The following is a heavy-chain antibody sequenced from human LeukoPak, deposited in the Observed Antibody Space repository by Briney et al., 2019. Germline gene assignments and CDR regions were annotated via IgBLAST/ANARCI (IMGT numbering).Heavy chain of an antibody. CDR1: GFPFSNYW. D-gene: IGHD6-19*01. CDR3: ARTFGSGRYPGDWFDP. V-gene: IGHV3-74*01. Sequence: GGSLRLSCTTSGFPFSNYWMHWVRQGPGKGLEWVSRIYSDGSSTTYADSVKGRFTISRDNAKNTLYLQMSSLRVDDTAVYYCARTFGSGRYPGDWFDPWGQGTLVTVSS. CDR2: IYSDGSST. J-gene: IGHJ5*02.